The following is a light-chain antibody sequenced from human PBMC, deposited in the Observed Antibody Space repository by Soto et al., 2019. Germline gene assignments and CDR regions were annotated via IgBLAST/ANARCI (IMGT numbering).Light chain of an antibody. CDR1: SSNIGNNY. CDR2: DNN. CDR3: GTWDTSLSAVV. Sequence: QSVLTQPPSVSAAPGQRVTISCSGSSSNIGNNYVSWYQQFPGTAPKVLIYDNNERPSGIPDRFSGSKSGTSATLGITGLQTGDEADYYCGTWDTSLSAVVFGGGTKVTVL. J-gene: IGLJ2*01. V-gene: IGLV1-51*01.